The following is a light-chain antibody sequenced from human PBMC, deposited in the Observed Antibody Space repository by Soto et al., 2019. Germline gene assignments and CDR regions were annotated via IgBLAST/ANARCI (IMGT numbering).Light chain of an antibody. V-gene: IGKV3-11*01. CDR2: DAS. J-gene: IGKJ5*01. Sequence: EIVLTQSPGTLSLSPGERATVSCRASQSVGGHLAWYQQGPGQAPRLLIHDASTRASGIPVRFSASGSGTDFTLTISSLEAEDSAIYYCQQSHVWPPITFGQGTRLEIK. CDR1: QSVGGH. CDR3: QQSHVWPPIT.